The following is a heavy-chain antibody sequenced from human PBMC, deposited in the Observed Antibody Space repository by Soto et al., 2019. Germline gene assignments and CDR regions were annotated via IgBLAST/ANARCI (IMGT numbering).Heavy chain of an antibody. CDR3: ASSPHYYGSGSYYKPPALYYYYYMDV. V-gene: IGHV1-18*01. D-gene: IGHD3-10*01. Sequence: ASVKVSCKASGYTFTSYGISWVRQAPGQGLEWMGWISAYNGNTNYAQKLQGRVTMTTDTSTSTAYMELRSLRSDDTAVYYCASSPHYYGSGSYYKPPALYYYYYMDVWGKGTTVTVSS. CDR1: GYTFTSYG. J-gene: IGHJ6*03. CDR2: ISAYNGNT.